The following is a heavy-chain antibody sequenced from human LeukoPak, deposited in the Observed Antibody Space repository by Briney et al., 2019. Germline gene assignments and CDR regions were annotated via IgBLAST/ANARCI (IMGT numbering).Heavy chain of an antibody. V-gene: IGHV3-53*01. CDR2: IYSSGDT. CDR3: ARVIYGSGTYYKGWFDP. CDR1: AFSLSAYN. J-gene: IGHJ5*02. Sequence: GGSLRLSCAASAFSLSAYNMNWVRQAPGKGLEWVSVIYSSGDTYYADSVKGRFTISRDNSKNMLYLQMNGLRAEDTAVYYCARVIYGSGTYYKGWFDPWGQGTLVTVSS. D-gene: IGHD3-10*01.